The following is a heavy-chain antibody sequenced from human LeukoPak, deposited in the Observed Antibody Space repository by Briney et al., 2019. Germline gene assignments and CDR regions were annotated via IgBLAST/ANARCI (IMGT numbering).Heavy chain of an antibody. J-gene: IGHJ4*02. Sequence: GESLKISCKGSGYSFTSYWIGWVRRMPGKGLEWMGLIYPGDSYTRYSPSFQGQVTISADKSISTAYLQWSSLKASDTAMYYCAAWGATYYYDSSGYYYWGQGTLVTVSS. CDR3: AAWGATYYYDSSGYYY. CDR1: GYSFTSYW. D-gene: IGHD3-22*01. CDR2: IYPGDSYT. V-gene: IGHV5-51*01.